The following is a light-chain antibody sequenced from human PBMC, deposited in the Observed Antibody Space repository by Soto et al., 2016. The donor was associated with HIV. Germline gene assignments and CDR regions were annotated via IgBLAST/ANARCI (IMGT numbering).Light chain of an antibody. J-gene: IGLJ2*01. Sequence: SYKLTQPPSVSVSPGQTASITCSGDTLPKQYAYWYQQKPGQAPVLVIYKDSERPSGIPERFSGSSSGTTVTLTISGVQAEDEADYYCQSADSSGTYVLFGGGTKLTVL. CDR2: KDS. V-gene: IGLV3-25*03. CDR3: QSADSSGTYVL. CDR1: TLPKQY.